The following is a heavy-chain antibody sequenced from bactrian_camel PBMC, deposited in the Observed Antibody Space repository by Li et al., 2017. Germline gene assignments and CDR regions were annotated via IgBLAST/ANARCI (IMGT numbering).Heavy chain of an antibody. V-gene: IGHV3S53*01. CDR3: AAEEENCRTTYLPVTSEEYSY. CDR2: SASGGRV. J-gene: IGHJ4*01. Sequence: HVQLVESGGGSVQAGGSLSLSCAASGYTYRENCMAWFRQAPGEEREGVAASASGGRVRYADSVKGRFTISRDNAKNTVYLQMNSLNPEDTAMYYCAAEEENCRTTYLPVTSEEYSYWGQGTQVTVS. CDR1: GYTYRENC. D-gene: IGHD1*01.